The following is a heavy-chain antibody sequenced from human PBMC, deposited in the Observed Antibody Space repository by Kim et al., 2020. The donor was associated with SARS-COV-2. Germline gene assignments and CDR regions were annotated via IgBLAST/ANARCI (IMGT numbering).Heavy chain of an antibody. V-gene: IGHV1-8*01. CDR3: ARGRVSGITMIVVNYYGMDV. Sequence: ASVKVSCKASGYTFTSYDINWVRQATGQGLEWMGWMNPNSGNTGYAQKFQGRVTMTRNTSISTAYMELSSLRSEDTAVYYCARGRVSGITMIVVNYYGMDVWGQGTTVTVSS. CDR2: MNPNSGNT. D-gene: IGHD3-22*01. CDR1: GYTFTSYD. J-gene: IGHJ6*02.